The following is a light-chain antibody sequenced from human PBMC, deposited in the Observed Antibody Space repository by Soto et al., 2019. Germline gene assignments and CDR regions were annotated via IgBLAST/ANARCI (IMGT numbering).Light chain of an antibody. V-gene: IGKV3-15*01. CDR3: QQYNDWPPWT. Sequence: EIVMTQSPATLSVSPGERATLSCRASQSVNSNLAWYQQKPGQAPRLLIYGASTRATGIPARFSGSGSGTEFTLTISSLQSEDFVYYYCQQYNDWPPWTFGQGTKVDIK. CDR2: GAS. CDR1: QSVNSN. J-gene: IGKJ1*01.